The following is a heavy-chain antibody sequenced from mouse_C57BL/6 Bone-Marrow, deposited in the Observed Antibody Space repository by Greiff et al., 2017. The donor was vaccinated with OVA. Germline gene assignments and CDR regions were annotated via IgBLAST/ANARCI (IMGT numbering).Heavy chain of an antibody. CDR1: GYTFTSYW. CDR3: ARSDDY. Sequence: QVQLQQPGAELVMPGASVKLSCKASGYTFTSYWMHWVKQRPGQGLEWIGEIDPSDSYTNYNQKFKGKATLTVDTSSSTAYMQLSSLTSEDSAVYYCARSDDYWGQGTTLTVSS. CDR2: IDPSDSYT. J-gene: IGHJ2*01. V-gene: IGHV1-69*01.